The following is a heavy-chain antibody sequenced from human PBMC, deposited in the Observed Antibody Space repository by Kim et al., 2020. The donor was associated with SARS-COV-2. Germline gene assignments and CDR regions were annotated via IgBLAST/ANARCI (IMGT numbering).Heavy chain of an antibody. Sequence: GSTYYADSVKGRFTISRDNSKNTLYLQMNSLRAEDTAVYYCAKKILDVDYWGQGTLVTVSS. J-gene: IGHJ4*02. V-gene: IGHV3-23*01. CDR3: AKKILDVDY. D-gene: IGHD1-1*01. CDR2: GST.